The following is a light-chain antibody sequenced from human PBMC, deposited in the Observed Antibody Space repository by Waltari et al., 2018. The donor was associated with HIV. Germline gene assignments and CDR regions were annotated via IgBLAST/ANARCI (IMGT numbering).Light chain of an antibody. CDR3: ATWDASLGGSYV. J-gene: IGLJ1*01. Sequence: QSVLTQPPSASGTPGQRVTISCSGTTSKVGSNFVSWYQQLPGTAPKLLLYRDNQRPSGVPARFSVSKSGASVSLAISGLRSEDEGDYYCATWDASLGGSYVFGTGTTVSVL. CDR2: RDN. CDR1: TSKVGSNF. V-gene: IGLV1-47*01.